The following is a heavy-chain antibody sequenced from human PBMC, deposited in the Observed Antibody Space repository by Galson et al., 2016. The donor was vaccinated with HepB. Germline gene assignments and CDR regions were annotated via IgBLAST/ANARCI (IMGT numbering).Heavy chain of an antibody. CDR3: ARGSWHDAFDI. CDR1: GYIFINYA. CDR2: INTVNGNT. J-gene: IGHJ3*02. Sequence: SVKVSCKASGYIFINYAMHWVRQAPGQRLEWMGWINTVNGNTKYSQKFQGRVTITRDTSASTAYMELSSLRSEDTAVYYCARGSWHDAFDIWGQGTMVTVSS. D-gene: IGHD6-19*01. V-gene: IGHV1-3*04.